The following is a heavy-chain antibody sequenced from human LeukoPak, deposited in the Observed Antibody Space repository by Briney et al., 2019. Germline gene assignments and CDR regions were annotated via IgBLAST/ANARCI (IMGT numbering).Heavy chain of an antibody. J-gene: IGHJ4*02. D-gene: IGHD3-22*01. CDR1: GFTFDDYA. CDR2: ISWNSGSI. CDR3: ASLDYYDSSGNIDY. V-gene: IGHV3-9*01. Sequence: GGSLRLSCAASGFTFDDYAMHWVRQAPGKGLEWVSGISWNSGSIGYAGSVKGRFTISRDNAKNSLYLQMNSLRAEDTAVYYCASLDYYDSSGNIDYWGQGTLVTVSS.